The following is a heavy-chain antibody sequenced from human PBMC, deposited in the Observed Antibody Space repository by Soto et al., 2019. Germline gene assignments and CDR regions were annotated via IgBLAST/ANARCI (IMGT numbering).Heavy chain of an antibody. Sequence: GGSLRLSCAASGFTFSSYGMHWVRQAPGKGLEWVAVISYDGSNKYYADSVKGRFTISRDNSKNTLYLQMNSLRAEDTAVYYCAQDRSGPNYYYYGMDVWGQGTTVTVSS. J-gene: IGHJ6*02. D-gene: IGHD3-10*01. CDR3: AQDRSGPNYYYYGMDV. CDR1: GFTFSSYG. CDR2: ISYDGSNK. V-gene: IGHV3-30*18.